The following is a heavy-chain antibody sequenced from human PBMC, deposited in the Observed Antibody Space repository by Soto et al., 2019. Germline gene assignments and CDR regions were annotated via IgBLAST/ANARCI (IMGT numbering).Heavy chain of an antibody. CDR1: GFTFSSNG. D-gene: IGHD2-15*01. CDR2: MSNDGSHT. V-gene: IGHV3-30*18. Sequence: QVQLVESGGGGVQPGRSLRLSCAASGFTFSSNGMHWVRQAPGKGLEWVAVMSNDGSHTSYADSAKGRFTISRDNSKNTLYLQMNSLRAEDSGIYYCTKGCSSSSNCYIIDYWGQGALVTVSS. CDR3: TKGCSSSSNCYIIDY. J-gene: IGHJ4*02.